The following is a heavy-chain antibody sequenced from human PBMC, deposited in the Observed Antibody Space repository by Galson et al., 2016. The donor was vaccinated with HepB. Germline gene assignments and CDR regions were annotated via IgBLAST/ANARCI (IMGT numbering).Heavy chain of an antibody. CDR1: GGSTSSGNYS. CDR2: IYYSGTT. J-gene: IGHJ4*02. D-gene: IGHD2-15*01. CDR3: ARMDPALISGFDY. V-gene: IGHV4-61*01. Sequence: SETLSLTCTVSGGSTSSGNYSWSWVRQPPGKRLEWIGDIYYSGTTNYKPSLKSRVTISVDTSKNQFSLRLSSVTAADTAVYYCARMDPALISGFDYWGQGTLVTVSS.